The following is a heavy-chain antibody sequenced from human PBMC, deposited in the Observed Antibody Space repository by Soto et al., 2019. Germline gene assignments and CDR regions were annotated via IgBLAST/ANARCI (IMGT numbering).Heavy chain of an antibody. CDR1: GFSVSTNGVG. CDR2: IYWDDDK. V-gene: IGHV2-5*02. J-gene: IGHJ4*02. Sequence: QITLKESGPTLVKPTQTLTLTCTFSGFSVSTNGVGVGWIRQPPGKALEWLSLIYWDDDKRYSPSLKSRLTITKDTSKNQVVLTMTNMDPVDTATYYCAHRRGDGYIDYWCQGTLVTVS. CDR3: AHRRGDGYIDY.